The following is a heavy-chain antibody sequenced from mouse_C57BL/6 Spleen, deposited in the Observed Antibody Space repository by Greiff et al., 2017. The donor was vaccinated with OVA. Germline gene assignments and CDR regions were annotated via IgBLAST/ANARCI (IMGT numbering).Heavy chain of an antibody. V-gene: IGHV1-81*01. CDR2: IYPRSGNT. D-gene: IGHD2-5*01. CDR3: ARISNYWYFDV. J-gene: IGHJ1*03. Sequence: QVQLQQSGAELARPGASVKLSCKASGYTFTSYGISWVKQRTGQGLEWIGEIYPRSGNTYYNEKFKGKSTLTADKSSSTAYMQLRSLTSEDSAVYFCARISNYWYFDVWGTGTTVTVAS. CDR1: GYTFTSYG.